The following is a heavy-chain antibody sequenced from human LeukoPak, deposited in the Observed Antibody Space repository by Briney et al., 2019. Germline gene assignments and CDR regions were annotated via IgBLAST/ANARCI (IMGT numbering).Heavy chain of an antibody. CDR2: IYHSGST. CDR1: GGSISSGGYY. CDR3: AREAVLWFGERRMDWFDP. V-gene: IGHV4-30-2*01. J-gene: IGHJ5*02. D-gene: IGHD3-10*01. Sequence: SETLSLTCTVSGGSISSGGYYWSWIRQPPGKGLEWIGYIYHSGSTYYNPSLKSRVTISVDRSKNQFSLKLSSVTAADTAVYYCAREAVLWFGERRMDWFDPWGQGTLVTVSS.